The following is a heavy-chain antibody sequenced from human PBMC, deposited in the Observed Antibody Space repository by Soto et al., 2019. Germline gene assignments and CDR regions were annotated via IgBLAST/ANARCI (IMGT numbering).Heavy chain of an antibody. Sequence: QVQLVESGGGVVQPGRSLRLSCAASGFTFSSYGMHWVRQAPGKGLEWVAVISYDGSNKYYADSVKGRFTISRDNSKNTLYLQMNSLRAEDTAVYYCAKGGPYYDILTGYPRPARGVLLHYFDYWGQGTLVTVSS. V-gene: IGHV3-30*18. CDR3: AKGGPYYDILTGYPRPARGVLLHYFDY. D-gene: IGHD3-9*01. CDR2: ISYDGSNK. CDR1: GFTFSSYG. J-gene: IGHJ4*02.